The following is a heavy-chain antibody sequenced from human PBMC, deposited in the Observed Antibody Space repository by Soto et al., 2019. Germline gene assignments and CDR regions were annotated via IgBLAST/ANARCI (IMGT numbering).Heavy chain of an antibody. V-gene: IGHV4-31*03. CDR3: AKDSGYNYGYFRWFDP. D-gene: IGHD5-18*01. CDR2: IYYSGST. CDR1: GGSISSGGYY. Sequence: SETLSLTCTVSGGSISSGGYYWNWIRQHPGKGLEWIGYIYYSGSTYYNPSLKSRVTISVDTSKNQFSLKLSSVTAADTAVYYCAKDSGYNYGYFRWFDPWGQGTLVTVSS. J-gene: IGHJ5*02.